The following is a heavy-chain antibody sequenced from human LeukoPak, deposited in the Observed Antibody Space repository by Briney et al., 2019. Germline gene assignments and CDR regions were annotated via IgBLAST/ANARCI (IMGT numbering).Heavy chain of an antibody. CDR1: GYTFTRYG. V-gene: IGHV1-18*01. Sequence: ASVKVSCKASGYTFTRYGITWARQAPGQGLEWMGWISTYNGDTKYAQKFQGRVTMTTDTSTSTAYMELRSLRSDDTAVYYCARDPSNTSGWYIYFDYWGQGTLVTVSS. J-gene: IGHJ4*02. CDR3: ARDPSNTSGWYIYFDY. D-gene: IGHD6-19*01. CDR2: ISTYNGDT.